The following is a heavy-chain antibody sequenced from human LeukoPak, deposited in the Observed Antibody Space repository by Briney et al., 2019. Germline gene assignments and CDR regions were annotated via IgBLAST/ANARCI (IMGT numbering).Heavy chain of an antibody. CDR1: GFTFSNYV. J-gene: IGHJ6*04. CDR2: ISGSAGST. CDR3: AELGITMIGGV. V-gene: IGHV3-23*01. D-gene: IGHD3-10*02. Sequence: GGSLRLSCAASGFTFSNYVMSWVRQAPGKGLEWVSTISGSAGSTYYADSVKGRFTISRDNAKNSLYLQMNSLRAEDTAVYYCAELGITMIGGVWGKGTTVTISS.